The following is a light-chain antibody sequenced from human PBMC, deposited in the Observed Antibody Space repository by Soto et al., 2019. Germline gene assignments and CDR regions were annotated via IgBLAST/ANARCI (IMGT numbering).Light chain of an antibody. CDR1: QSIGTW. CDR3: QQYNRYWT. J-gene: IGKJ1*01. Sequence: DIQMTQSPSTLSASVGDRVTITCRASQSIGTWLAWYQQKPGKAPKLLMYDSSRLQSGVPSRFSGGGSGTEFSLSISSLQPDDFATYYCQQYNRYWTFGQGTKVDIK. CDR2: DSS. V-gene: IGKV1-5*01.